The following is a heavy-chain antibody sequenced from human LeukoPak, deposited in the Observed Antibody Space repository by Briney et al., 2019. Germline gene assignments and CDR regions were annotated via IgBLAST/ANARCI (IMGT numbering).Heavy chain of an antibody. J-gene: IGHJ3*02. CDR3: ARDLGGSYYVDAFDI. Sequence: PSETLSLTCTASGGSISSYYWSWIRQPPGKGLEWIGYIYYSGSTNYNPSLKSRVTISVDTSKTQFSLKLSSVTAAATAVSYCARDLGGSYYVDAFDIWGQGTMVTVSS. V-gene: IGHV4-59*01. D-gene: IGHD1-26*01. CDR2: IYYSGST. CDR1: GGSISSYY.